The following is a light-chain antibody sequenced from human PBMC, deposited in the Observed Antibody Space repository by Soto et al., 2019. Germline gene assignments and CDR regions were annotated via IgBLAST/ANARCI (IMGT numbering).Light chain of an antibody. J-gene: IGKJ1*01. V-gene: IGKV3-15*01. CDR2: GAS. CDR1: QSVLIN. Sequence: EIVMTQSPATLSVSKGESATLSCRARQSVLINLAWYQQKPGQAPRLLIYGASTRATGIPARFSGSGSGTEFTLTISRLQSEDFAVLYFHQYNNWPPRGTFGQGNKLEI. CDR3: HQYNNWPPRGT.